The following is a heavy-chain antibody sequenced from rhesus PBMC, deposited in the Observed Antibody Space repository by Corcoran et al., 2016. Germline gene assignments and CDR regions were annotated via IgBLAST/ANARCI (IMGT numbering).Heavy chain of an antibody. Sequence: QVQLQESGPGLVKPSETLSLTCAVSDYSISSGFAWSWIRQPPGKGLEWIGYIGGSTDSTNYNPALKSRVTISKDTSKNQFSLKLNSVTAADTAVYHCARGMYYFDFWGRGVLVTVSS. CDR2: IGGSTDST. D-gene: IGHD1-32*01. CDR1: DYSISSGFA. V-gene: IGHV4-127*01. J-gene: IGHJ4*01. CDR3: ARGMYYFDF.